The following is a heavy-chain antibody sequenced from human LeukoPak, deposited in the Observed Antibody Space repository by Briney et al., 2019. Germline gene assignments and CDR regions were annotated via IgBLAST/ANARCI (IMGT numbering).Heavy chain of an antibody. J-gene: IGHJ4*02. CDR2: IHTSGST. CDR1: GGSTSNYF. CDR3: ARDPEGHGYYFDY. D-gene: IGHD3-3*01. V-gene: IGHV4-4*07. Sequence: SETLSLTCTVSGGSTSNYFCTWLRRSAGKGLEWIGRIHTSGSTNYNPSLKSRVSMSVDTSKNQFSLKLSSVTAADTAVYYCARDPEGHGYYFDYWGQGALVTVSS.